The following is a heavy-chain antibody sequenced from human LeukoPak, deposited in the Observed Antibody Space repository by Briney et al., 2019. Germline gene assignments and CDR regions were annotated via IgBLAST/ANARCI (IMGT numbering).Heavy chain of an antibody. CDR3: AKDRIPDYYDSSGPIDY. D-gene: IGHD3-22*01. CDR1: GFTFSSHA. Sequence: GGSLRLSCAASGFTFSSHAMSWVRQAPGKGLEWVSAISGSGGSTYYADSVKGRFTISRDNSKNTLYLQMNSLRAEDTAVYYCAKDRIPDYYDSSGPIDYWGQGTLVTVPS. V-gene: IGHV3-23*01. CDR2: ISGSGGST. J-gene: IGHJ4*02.